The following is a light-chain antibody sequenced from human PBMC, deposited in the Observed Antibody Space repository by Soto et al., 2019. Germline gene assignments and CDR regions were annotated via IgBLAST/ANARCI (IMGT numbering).Light chain of an antibody. CDR1: HNSLYSSDNKNS. CDR2: WAS. Sequence: DIVLTQSPDSLAVSRGERATINCTSSHNSLYSSDNKNSLSWYQQRPGQPPKLLFYWASTRASGVPDRFSGSGSGTHFTLTITSLQAEDVEVYYCQQYYSSHPTFGQGNKVEIK. V-gene: IGKV4-1*01. J-gene: IGKJ1*01. CDR3: QQYYSSHPT.